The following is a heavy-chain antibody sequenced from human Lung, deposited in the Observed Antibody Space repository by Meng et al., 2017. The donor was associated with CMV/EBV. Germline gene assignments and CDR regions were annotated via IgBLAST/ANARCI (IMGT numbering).Heavy chain of an antibody. D-gene: IGHD6-13*01. CDR3: ARGLTIAVAGTKFGS. V-gene: IGHV1-69*13. CDR2: FIPVFGTA. Sequence: SVXVSCKASGGTFRSYAISWVRQAPGQGLEWMGGFIPVFGTANYAQKFQGRVTITADESTSTAYMELSSLRSEDTAIYYCARGLTIAVAGTKFGSWGQGTLVTVSS. J-gene: IGHJ4*02. CDR1: GGTFRSYA.